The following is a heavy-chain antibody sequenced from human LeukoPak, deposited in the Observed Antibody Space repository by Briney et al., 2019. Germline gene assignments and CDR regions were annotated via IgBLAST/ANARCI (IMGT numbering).Heavy chain of an antibody. J-gene: IGHJ6*03. D-gene: IGHD5-18*01. CDR1: GYIFTSYS. V-gene: IGHV1-46*01. CDR2: INPSGGST. CDR3: AREGYSYAFEGVYYYMDV. Sequence: ASVKVSCKASGYIFTSYSIHWVRQAPGQGLEWMGVINPSGGSTRYAQKFQGRVTMTRDMSTSTVYMELSSLRSEDTAVHYCAREGYSYAFEGVYYYMDVWGKGTTVTISS.